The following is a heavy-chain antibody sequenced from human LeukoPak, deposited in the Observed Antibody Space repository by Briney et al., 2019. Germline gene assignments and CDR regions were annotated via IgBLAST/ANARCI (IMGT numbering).Heavy chain of an antibody. Sequence: ASVKVSCKASGYTFTSYGISWVRQAPGQGLEWMGWISAYNGNTNYAQKFQGRVTMTEDTSTDTAYMELSSLRSEDTAVYHCARIRGGWYIDYWGQGTLVTVSS. CDR3: ARIRGGWYIDY. D-gene: IGHD3-10*01. V-gene: IGHV1-18*01. CDR2: ISAYNGNT. J-gene: IGHJ4*02. CDR1: GYTFTSYG.